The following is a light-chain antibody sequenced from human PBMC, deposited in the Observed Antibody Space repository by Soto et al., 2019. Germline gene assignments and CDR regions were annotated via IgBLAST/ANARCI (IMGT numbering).Light chain of an antibody. Sequence: QSVLTQPPSVSGAPGQRVTISCTGSSSNIGAGYDVHWYQQLPGTAPKLLIYANSNRPSGVPDRFSGSKSGTSASLAITGLKAEDVSDYYCQAYDSSLNTLYVFGTGTKVTVL. CDR2: ANS. CDR1: SSNIGAGYD. J-gene: IGLJ1*01. V-gene: IGLV1-40*01. CDR3: QAYDSSLNTLYV.